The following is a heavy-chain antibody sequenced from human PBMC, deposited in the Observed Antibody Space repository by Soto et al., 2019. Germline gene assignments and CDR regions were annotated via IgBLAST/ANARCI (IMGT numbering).Heavy chain of an antibody. CDR2: ISYDGSNQ. Sequence: QVQLVESGGGLVQPGRSLKLSCAASGFTFSPYGMHWVRQSPGKGLEWVAVISYDGSNQYYRDSVRDSFTISRDNSRNTVYLQMNSLREEDTAVYYCAKDEGRFLKYYFNGGVDAWGRGTTVTVS. J-gene: IGHJ6*02. CDR1: GFTFSPYG. CDR3: AKDEGRFLKYYFNGGVDA. V-gene: IGHV3-30*18. D-gene: IGHD3-3*01.